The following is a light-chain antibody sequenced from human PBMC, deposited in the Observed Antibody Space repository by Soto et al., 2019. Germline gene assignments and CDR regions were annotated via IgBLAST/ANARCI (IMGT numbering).Light chain of an antibody. CDR2: EVS. Sequence: QSVLTQPASVSGSPGQSTTISCTGTSSDVGGYNYVSWYQQHPGKAPKVMIYEVSNRPSGVSNRFSGSKSGNTASLTISGLQAEDEADYYCGSYTSINTGVFGTGTKLTVL. CDR3: GSYTSINTGV. J-gene: IGLJ1*01. CDR1: SSDVGGYNY. V-gene: IGLV2-14*01.